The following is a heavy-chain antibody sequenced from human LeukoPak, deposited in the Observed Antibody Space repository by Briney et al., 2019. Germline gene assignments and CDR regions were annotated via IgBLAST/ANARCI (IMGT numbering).Heavy chain of an antibody. CDR2: INHSGST. Sequence: SETLSFTCAVYGGSFSGYYWSWIRQPPGKGLEWIGEINHSGSTNYNPSLKSRVTISVDTSKNQFSLKLSSVTAADTAVYYCARERIGYCSSTSCPPGWFDPWGQGTLVTVSS. J-gene: IGHJ5*02. D-gene: IGHD2-2*01. V-gene: IGHV4-34*01. CDR3: ARERIGYCSSTSCPPGWFDP. CDR1: GGSFSGYY.